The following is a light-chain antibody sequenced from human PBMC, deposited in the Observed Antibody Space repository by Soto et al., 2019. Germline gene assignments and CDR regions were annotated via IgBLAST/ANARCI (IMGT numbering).Light chain of an antibody. J-gene: IGKJ1*01. CDR3: QQSYTPPRM. Sequence: DIQMTQSPSSLSASVGDRVSVTCRASQSISTFLHWYQQRPGEAPKLLIYAASSLQSGVPSRFSGSGSGADYTLTIGSLQPEDFETYYCQQSYTPPRMCGQGTEVEVK. CDR1: QSISTF. CDR2: AAS. V-gene: IGKV1-39*01.